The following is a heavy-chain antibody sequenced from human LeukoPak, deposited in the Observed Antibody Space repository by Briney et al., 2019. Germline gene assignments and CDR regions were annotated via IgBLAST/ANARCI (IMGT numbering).Heavy chain of an antibody. V-gene: IGHV4-59*01. CDR3: ARTGSTVTMLYPFDH. Sequence: SETLSLTCTVSGGSISSYYWSWIRQPPGKGLEWIGYIYYSGSTNYNPSLKSRVSISEDMSKNQFSLKLSSVTAADTAVYYCARTGSTVTMLYPFDHWGQGTLVTVSS. CDR2: IYYSGST. J-gene: IGHJ4*02. CDR1: GGSISSYY. D-gene: IGHD4-17*01.